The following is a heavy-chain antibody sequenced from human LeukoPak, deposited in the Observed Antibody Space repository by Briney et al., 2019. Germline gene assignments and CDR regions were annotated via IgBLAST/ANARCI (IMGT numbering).Heavy chain of an antibody. V-gene: IGHV1-46*01. Sequence: GGSLRLSCAASGFTFSSYAMHWVRQAPGQGLEWMGIINPSGGSTSYAQKFQGRVTMTRDTSTSTVYMELSSLRSEDTAVYYCARVPGWDYYHAMDVWGQGTTVTVSS. J-gene: IGHJ6*02. CDR1: GFTFSSYA. CDR2: INPSGGST. D-gene: IGHD2-15*01. CDR3: ARVPGWDYYHAMDV.